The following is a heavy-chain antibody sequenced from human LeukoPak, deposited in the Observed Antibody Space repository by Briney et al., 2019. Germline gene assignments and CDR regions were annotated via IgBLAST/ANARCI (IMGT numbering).Heavy chain of an antibody. D-gene: IGHD2-21*02. CDR1: GFTFSSYG. CDR2: ISSSSSYI. Sequence: GGSLRLSCAASGFTFSSYGMNWVRQAPGKGLEWVSSISSSSSYIYYADSVKGRFTISRDNAKNSLYLQMNSLRAEDTAVYYCARDSYCGGDCYPTIAFDIWGQGTMVTVSS. V-gene: IGHV3-21*01. J-gene: IGHJ3*02. CDR3: ARDSYCGGDCYPTIAFDI.